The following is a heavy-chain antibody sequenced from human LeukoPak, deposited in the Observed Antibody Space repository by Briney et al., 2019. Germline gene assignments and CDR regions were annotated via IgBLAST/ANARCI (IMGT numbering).Heavy chain of an antibody. CDR2: INPNSGGT. V-gene: IGHV1-2*02. CDR1: GDTFTVYY. J-gene: IGHJ4*02. Sequence: ASVKVSFKASGDTFTVYYMHWVRQAPRQGLEWMGWINPNSGGTNYTQKFRGRVTMTRDTSISTAYMELSRLRSDDTAVYYCAGYYDSSGYYGPWEYWGQGPLVTVSS. D-gene: IGHD3-22*01. CDR3: AGYYDSSGYYGPWEY.